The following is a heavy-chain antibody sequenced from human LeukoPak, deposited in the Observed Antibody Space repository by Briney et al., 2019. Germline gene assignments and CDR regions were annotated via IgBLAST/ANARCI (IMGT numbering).Heavy chain of an antibody. V-gene: IGHV1-2*02. CDR2: INPNSGGT. Sequence: ASVKVSCKASGYTFTGYYMHWVRQAPGQGLEWMGWINPNSGGTNYAQKFQGRVTITRDTSASTAYMELSSLRSEDTAVYYCARGERCSSTSCYAMSEYFQHWGQGTLVTVSS. CDR1: GYTFTGYY. D-gene: IGHD2-2*01. J-gene: IGHJ1*01. CDR3: ARGERCSSTSCYAMSEYFQH.